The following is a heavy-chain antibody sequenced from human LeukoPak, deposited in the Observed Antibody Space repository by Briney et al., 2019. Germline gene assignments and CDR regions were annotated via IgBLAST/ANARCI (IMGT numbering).Heavy chain of an antibody. D-gene: IGHD2-2*01. CDR3: ARDWCSSTSCYSFDP. CDR1: GGSISSSNW. Sequence: PSGTLSLTCAVSGGSISSSNWWSWVRQPPGNGLEWIGEIYHSGSTNYNPSLTSRVTISVDKSKNQFSLKLSSVTAADTAVYYCARDWCSSTSCYSFDPWGQGTLVTVSS. V-gene: IGHV4-4*02. J-gene: IGHJ5*02. CDR2: IYHSGST.